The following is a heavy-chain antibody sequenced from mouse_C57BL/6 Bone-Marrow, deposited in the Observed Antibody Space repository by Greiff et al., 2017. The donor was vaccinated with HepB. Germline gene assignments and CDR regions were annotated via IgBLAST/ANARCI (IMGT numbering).Heavy chain of an antibody. Sequence: VHVKQSGPVLVKPGASVKMSCKASGYTFTDYYMNWVKQSHGKSLEWIGVINPYNGGTSYNQKFKGKATLTVDKSSSTAYMELNSLTSEDSAVYYCARPSHYYGYFPYWGQGTSVTVSS. V-gene: IGHV1-19*01. CDR1: GYTFTDYY. J-gene: IGHJ4*01. CDR2: INPYNGGT. D-gene: IGHD1-2*01. CDR3: ARPSHYYGYFPY.